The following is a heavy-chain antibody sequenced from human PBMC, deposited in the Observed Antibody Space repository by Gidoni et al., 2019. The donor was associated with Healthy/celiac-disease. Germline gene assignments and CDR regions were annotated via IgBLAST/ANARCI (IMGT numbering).Heavy chain of an antibody. D-gene: IGHD1-26*01. CDR1: GGSFSGYY. V-gene: IGHV4-34*01. J-gene: IGHJ4*02. CDR3: ARGPFSIVGATLPFDY. Sequence: QVQLQQWGAGLLKPSETLSLTCAVYGGSFSGYYWSWIRQPPGKGLEWIGEINHSGSTNYNPSLKSRVTISVDTSKNQFSLKLSSVTAADTAVYYCARGPFSIVGATLPFDYWGQGTLVTVSS. CDR2: INHSGST.